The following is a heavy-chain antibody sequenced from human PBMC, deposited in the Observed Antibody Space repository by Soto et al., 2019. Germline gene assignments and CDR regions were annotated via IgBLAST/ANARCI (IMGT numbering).Heavy chain of an antibody. D-gene: IGHD2-21*02. J-gene: IGHJ4*02. CDR3: ARVRYGGNSGFYFDY. CDR1: GYTYASYY. CDR2: INPSGGST. V-gene: IGHV1-46*01. Sequence: GASVELCCKASGYTYASYYMHWVRQAPGQGLEWMGIINPSGGSTSYAQKFQGRVTMTRDTSTSTVYMELSSLRSEDTAVYYCARVRYGGNSGFYFDYWGQGTLVTVSS.